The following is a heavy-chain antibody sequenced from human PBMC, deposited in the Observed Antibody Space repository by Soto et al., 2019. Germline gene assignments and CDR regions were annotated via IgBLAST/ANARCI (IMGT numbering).Heavy chain of an antibody. D-gene: IGHD5-18*01. Sequence: QVQLVESGGGVVQPGRSLRLSCAASGFTFSSYAMHWVRQAPGKGLEWVAVISYDGSNKYYADSVKGRLTISRDNSKNTLYLQMNSLRAEDTAVYYCARVYSYGPPYWGQGTLVTVSS. CDR3: ARVYSYGPPY. J-gene: IGHJ4*02. CDR1: GFTFSSYA. CDR2: ISYDGSNK. V-gene: IGHV3-30-3*01.